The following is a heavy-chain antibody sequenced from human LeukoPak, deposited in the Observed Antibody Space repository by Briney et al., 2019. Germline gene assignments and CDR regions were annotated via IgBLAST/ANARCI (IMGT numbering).Heavy chain of an antibody. CDR1: GFTFSSYE. CDR3: ARAPGIAVAGSYCYFDL. J-gene: IGHJ2*01. CDR2: IGTAGDT. D-gene: IGHD6-19*01. Sequence: GGSLRLSCAASGFTFSSYEMHWVRQATGKGLEWVSSIGTAGDTYYPASVKGRFTISRENAKNSLYLQMNSLRAGDTAVYYCARAPGIAVAGSYCYFDLWGRGTLVTVSS. V-gene: IGHV3-13*04.